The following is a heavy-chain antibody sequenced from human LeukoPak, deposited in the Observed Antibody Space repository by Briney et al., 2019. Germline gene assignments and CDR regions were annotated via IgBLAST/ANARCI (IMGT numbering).Heavy chain of an antibody. J-gene: IGHJ5*02. CDR1: GFAFNTYW. V-gene: IGHV3-74*01. CDR3: ARDTYFAPFDP. D-gene: IGHD2/OR15-2a*01. Sequence: GGSLRLSCAASGFAFNTYWMHWVRHVPGKGLVWVSRIRGDGTNPIYADSVKGRFTISRHNAKNTLYLQMNSLRAEDTAVYYCARDTYFAPFDPWGQGTLVAVSS. CDR2: IRGDGTNP.